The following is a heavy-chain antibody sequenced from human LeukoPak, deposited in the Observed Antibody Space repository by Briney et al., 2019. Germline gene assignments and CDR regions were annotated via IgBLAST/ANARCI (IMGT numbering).Heavy chain of an antibody. CDR3: ARGFSKYPTYHAFDI. CDR2: IFYSGST. D-gene: IGHD2-2*02. CDR1: GGSFSGYY. J-gene: IGHJ3*02. Sequence: SETLSLTCAVYGGSFSGYYWSWVRQPPGKGLEWIGHIFYSGSTDYNPSLKSRITISVDTSKNQFSLKLSSVTAEDTAVYYCARGFSKYPTYHAFDIWGQGTMVAVSS. V-gene: IGHV4-59*01.